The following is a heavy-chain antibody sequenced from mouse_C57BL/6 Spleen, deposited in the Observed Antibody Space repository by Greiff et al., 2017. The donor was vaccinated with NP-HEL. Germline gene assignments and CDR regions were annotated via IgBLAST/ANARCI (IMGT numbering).Heavy chain of an antibody. V-gene: IGHV1-64*01. Sequence: QVQLQQPGAELVKPGASVKLSCKASGYTFTSYWMHWVKQRPGQGLEWIGMIHPNSGSTNYNEKFKSKATLTVDKSSSTAYMQLSSLTSEDSAVYYCAREAITTVVAHWYFDVWGTGTTVTVSS. CDR2: IHPNSGST. D-gene: IGHD1-1*01. J-gene: IGHJ1*03. CDR3: AREAITTVVAHWYFDV. CDR1: GYTFTSYW.